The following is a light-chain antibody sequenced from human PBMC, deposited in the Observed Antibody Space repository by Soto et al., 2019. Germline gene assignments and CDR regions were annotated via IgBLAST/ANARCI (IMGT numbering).Light chain of an antibody. J-gene: IGKJ2*01. CDR1: HDISNY. V-gene: IGKV1-33*01. Sequence: IQMTQSPSSLSASVGDRVTITCQASHDISNYLNWYQQKPGRAPKLLIYHASNLQTGVPSRFSGSGSGTDFTFAISSLQPEDIATYYCQQYDNLPYTFGQGTKLEI. CDR3: QQYDNLPYT. CDR2: HAS.